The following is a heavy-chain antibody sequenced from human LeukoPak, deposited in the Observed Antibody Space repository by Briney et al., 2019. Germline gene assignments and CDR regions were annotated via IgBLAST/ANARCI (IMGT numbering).Heavy chain of an antibody. Sequence: SVKVSCKASGGTLSSYAISWVRQAPGQGLEWMGGIIPIFGTANYAQKFQGRVTITTDESTSTAYMELSSLRSEDTAVYYCASHVGYYYYYMDVWGKGTTVTVSS. J-gene: IGHJ6*03. V-gene: IGHV1-69*05. CDR1: GGTLSSYA. CDR2: IIPIFGTA. CDR3: ASHVGYYYYYMDV.